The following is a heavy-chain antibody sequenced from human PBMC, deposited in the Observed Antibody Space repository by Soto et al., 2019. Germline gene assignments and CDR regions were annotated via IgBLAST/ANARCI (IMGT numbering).Heavy chain of an antibody. CDR1: GFTFSASA. CDR3: CVSGSTGAKYLDV. D-gene: IGHD6-13*01. J-gene: IGHJ6*03. CDR2: IRSRPNRYAT. Sequence: EVQRLESGGGLVQPGGSLRLSCAASGFTFSASASDWVRQASGKGLEWIGRIRSRPNRYATAYAASVNGRFTISRDDSRSTSYLQRNSLKTEDTAVYYRCVSGSTGAKYLDVWGNGTTVTVSS. V-gene: IGHV3-73*01.